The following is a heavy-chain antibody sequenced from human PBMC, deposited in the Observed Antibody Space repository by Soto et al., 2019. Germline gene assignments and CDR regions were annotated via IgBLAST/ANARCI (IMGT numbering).Heavy chain of an antibody. Sequence: GVLRLSCEASGFTFSSYWMSWVRQAPGKGLEWVANIKKDGSEKFYVDSVMGRFAISRDNAKNSLYLQMDSLRADDTAVYYCARGLLTFGGVIVVAFDFWGLGTLVTVSS. CDR3: ARGLLTFGGVIVVAFDF. J-gene: IGHJ4*02. V-gene: IGHV3-7*03. CDR2: IKKDGSEK. D-gene: IGHD3-16*02. CDR1: GFTFSSYW.